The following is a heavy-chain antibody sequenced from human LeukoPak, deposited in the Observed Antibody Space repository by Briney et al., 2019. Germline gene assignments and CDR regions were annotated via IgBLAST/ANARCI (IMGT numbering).Heavy chain of an antibody. V-gene: IGHV1-8*01. Sequence: GASVKVSCKASGYTFTSYDINWVRQATGQGLEWMGWMNPNSGNTGYAQKFQGRVTMTRNTSKSTAYMELSSLRSEDTAVYYCARGRGVKWELRGGFDYWGQGTLVTVSS. D-gene: IGHD1-26*01. J-gene: IGHJ4*02. CDR1: GYTFTSYD. CDR2: MNPNSGNT. CDR3: ARGRGVKWELRGGFDY.